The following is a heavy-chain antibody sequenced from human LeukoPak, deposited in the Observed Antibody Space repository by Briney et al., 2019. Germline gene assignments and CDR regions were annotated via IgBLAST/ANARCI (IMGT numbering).Heavy chain of an antibody. CDR2: ISTSSSYI. CDR1: GFTFSSYS. J-gene: IGHJ4*02. V-gene: IGHV3-21*01. D-gene: IGHD1-7*01. CDR3: ARDRDWNSGFDY. Sequence: GGSLRLSCTASGFTFSSYSMDWVRQAPGKGLEWVSSISTSSSYIYYADSVKGRFTISRDNARNSLYLQMNSLRAEDTAVYYCARDRDWNSGFDYWGQGTLVTVSS.